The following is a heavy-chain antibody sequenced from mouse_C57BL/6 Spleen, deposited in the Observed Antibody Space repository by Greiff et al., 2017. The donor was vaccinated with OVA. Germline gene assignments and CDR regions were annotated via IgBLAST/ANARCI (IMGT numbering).Heavy chain of an antibody. J-gene: IGHJ4*01. Sequence: EVQLVESAGGLVQPGSSMKLSCTASGFTFSDYYMAWVRQVPEKGLEWVANINYDGSSTYYLDSLKSRFIISRDNAKNILYLQMSSLKSEDTATYYCARLTELDYAMDYWGQGTSVTVSS. D-gene: IGHD4-1*01. V-gene: IGHV5-16*01. CDR2: INYDGSST. CDR1: GFTFSDYY. CDR3: ARLTELDYAMDY.